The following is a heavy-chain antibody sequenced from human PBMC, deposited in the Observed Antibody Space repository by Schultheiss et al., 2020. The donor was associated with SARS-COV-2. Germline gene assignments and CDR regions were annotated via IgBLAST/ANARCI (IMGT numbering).Heavy chain of an antibody. CDR1: GGSISSGDYY. J-gene: IGHJ6*02. D-gene: IGHD3-3*01. Sequence: SETLSLTCTVSGGSISSGDYYWGWIRQPPGKGLEWIGEINHSGSTNYNPSLKSRVTISVDTSKNQFSLKLSSVTAADTAVYYCASLGGVDYDFWSGYLRYYYGMDVWGQGTTVTVSS. CDR2: INHSGST. CDR3: ASLGGVDYDFWSGYLRYYYGMDV. V-gene: IGHV4-39*07.